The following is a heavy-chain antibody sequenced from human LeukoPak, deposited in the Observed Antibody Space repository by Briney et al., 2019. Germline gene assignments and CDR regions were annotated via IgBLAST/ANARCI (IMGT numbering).Heavy chain of an antibody. CDR2: IYYSGST. Sequence: PSETLSLTCTVSGGSISSYYWSWIRQPPGKGLEWIGYIYYSGSTNYNPSLKSRVTISVDTSKNQFSLKLSSVTAADTAVYYCARGGIHYDSSGPTHYWGQGTLVTVSS. D-gene: IGHD3-22*01. CDR1: GGSISSYY. J-gene: IGHJ4*02. CDR3: ARGGIHYDSSGPTHY. V-gene: IGHV4-59*01.